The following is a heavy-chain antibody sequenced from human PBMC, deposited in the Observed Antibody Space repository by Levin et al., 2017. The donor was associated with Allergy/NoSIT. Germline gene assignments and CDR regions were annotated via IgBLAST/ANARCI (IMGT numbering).Heavy chain of an antibody. CDR1: GGSISSYY. CDR3: ARSVGAKGGRYFDY. J-gene: IGHJ4*02. CDR2: IYTSGST. D-gene: IGHD1-26*01. V-gene: IGHV4-4*07. Sequence: GSLRLSCTVSGGSISSYYWSWIRQPAGKGLEWIGRIYTSGSTNYNPSLKSRVTMSVDTSKNQFSLKLSSVTAADTAVYYCARSVGAKGGRYFDYWGQGTLVTVSS.